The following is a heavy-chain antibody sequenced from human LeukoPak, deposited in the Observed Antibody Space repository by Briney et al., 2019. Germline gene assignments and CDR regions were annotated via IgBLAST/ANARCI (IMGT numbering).Heavy chain of an antibody. V-gene: IGHV3-53*01. D-gene: IGHD3-22*01. CDR1: GIIVSNNY. J-gene: IGHJ4*02. CDR2: VSSGGNS. CDR3: AKDRYSDNTGHHYENEY. Sequence: GGSLRLSCAASGIIVSNNYMSWVRQAPGKGLDWVSAVSSGGNSNYADSVTGRFTISRDNSKNTLYLQMNSLRAEDTAVYYCAKDRYSDNTGHHYENEYWGQGTLVTVSS.